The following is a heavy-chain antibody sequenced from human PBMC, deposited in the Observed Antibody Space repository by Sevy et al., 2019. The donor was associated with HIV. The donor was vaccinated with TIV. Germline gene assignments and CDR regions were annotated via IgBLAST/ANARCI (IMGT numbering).Heavy chain of an antibody. Sequence: SKTLSLTCTVSDGSMSSYYWSWIRQPPGKGLEWIGYIYYNGNTNYNPSLESRVTMSIHTSMKQFSLKLRSVTAADTAMYYCARGTRDGYNLYFDSWGQGTLVTVSS. CDR2: IYYNGNT. CDR1: DGSMSSYY. J-gene: IGHJ4*02. CDR3: ARGTRDGYNLYFDS. D-gene: IGHD5-12*01. V-gene: IGHV4-59*01.